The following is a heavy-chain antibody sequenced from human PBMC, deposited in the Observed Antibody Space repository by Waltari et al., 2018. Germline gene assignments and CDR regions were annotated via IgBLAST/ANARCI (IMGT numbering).Heavy chain of an antibody. CDR3: ARDRYGGKGAFDI. CDR1: GFTFSSYA. J-gene: IGHJ3*02. V-gene: IGHV3-23*03. CDR2: IYSGGST. Sequence: EVQLLESGGGLVQPGGSLRLSCAASGFTFSSYAMSWVRQAPGKWLGWVSVIYSGGSTYYADSVKGRFTISRDKSKNTLYLQMNSLRAEDTAVYYCARDRYGGKGAFDIWGQGTMVTVSS. D-gene: IGHD4-17*01.